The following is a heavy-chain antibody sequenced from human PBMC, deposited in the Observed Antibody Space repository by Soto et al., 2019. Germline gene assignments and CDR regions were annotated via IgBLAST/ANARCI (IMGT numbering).Heavy chain of an antibody. V-gene: IGHV4-61*03. J-gene: IGHJ6*02. CDR2: ISYTGRT. CDR3: AREWGLLPYYVMNV. Sequence: SETLSLTCIVSGDSVTSGGYYWTWLRQPPGKGLEWIGYISYTGRTKYNPSLQSRVTISVDTSKNGFSLNLSSVTAADTAVYFCAREWGLLPYYVMNVWGHGTAVTVSS. CDR1: GDSVTSGGYY. D-gene: IGHD7-27*01.